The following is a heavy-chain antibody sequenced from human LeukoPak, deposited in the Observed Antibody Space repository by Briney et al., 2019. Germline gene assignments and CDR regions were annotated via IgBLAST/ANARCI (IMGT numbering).Heavy chain of an antibody. D-gene: IGHD6-13*01. CDR3: ARGEGGSSWYLVY. Sequence: ASVKVSCKTSGYTFTSYDINWVRQATGQGLEWLGWINTNTGNPTYAQGFTGRFVFSLDTSVSTAYLQISSLKAEDTAVYYCARGEGGSSWYLVYWGQGTLVTVSS. V-gene: IGHV7-4-1*02. CDR2: INTNTGNP. CDR1: GYTFTSYD. J-gene: IGHJ4*02.